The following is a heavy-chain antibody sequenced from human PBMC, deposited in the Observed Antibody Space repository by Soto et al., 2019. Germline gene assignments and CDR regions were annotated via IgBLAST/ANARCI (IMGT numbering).Heavy chain of an antibody. CDR2: IRGKAHGVTT. Sequence: GSLLLGCAASGSTVGDYGVNWLRQAPGKGLEWVGFIRGKAHGVTTEYAASVKGRFTISRDESKSIVYLQMDSLKTEDTAVYYCNRCANDVSSSRYWGQGTLVTVSS. CDR3: NRCANDVSSSRY. D-gene: IGHD6-6*01. V-gene: IGHV3-49*03. J-gene: IGHJ4*02. CDR1: GSTVGDYG.